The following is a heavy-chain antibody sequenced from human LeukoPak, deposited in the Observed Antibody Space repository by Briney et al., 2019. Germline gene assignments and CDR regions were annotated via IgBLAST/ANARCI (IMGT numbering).Heavy chain of an antibody. CDR1: GFTFSSYA. Sequence: GVSLRLSCAASGFTFSSYAMHWVRQAPGKGLEWVAVISYDGSNKYYADSVKGRFTISRDNSKNTLYLQMNSLRAEDTAVYYCARDSGGAVAGTKTTYYYYGMDVWGQGTTVTVSS. CDR2: ISYDGSNK. CDR3: ARDSGGAVAGTKTTYYYYGMDV. V-gene: IGHV3-30-3*01. D-gene: IGHD6-19*01. J-gene: IGHJ6*02.